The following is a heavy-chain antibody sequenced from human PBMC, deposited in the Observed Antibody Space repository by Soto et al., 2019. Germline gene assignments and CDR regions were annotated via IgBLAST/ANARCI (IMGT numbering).Heavy chain of an antibody. D-gene: IGHD5-12*01. J-gene: IGHJ4*02. CDR1: GGSFSGYY. CDR2: INHSGST. V-gene: IGHV4-34*01. Sequence: QVQLQQWGAGLLKPSETLSLTCAVYGGSFSGYYWSWIRQPPGQGLEWIGEINHSGSTNYNPSLKRRVTISVDTSKNQVSLKLSSVTAADTAVYYCALFPTDIVATIDDYWGQGTLVTVSS. CDR3: ALFPTDIVATIDDY.